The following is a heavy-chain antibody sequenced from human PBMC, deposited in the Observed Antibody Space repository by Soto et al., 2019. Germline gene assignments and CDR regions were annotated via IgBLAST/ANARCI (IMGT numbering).Heavy chain of an antibody. J-gene: IGHJ4*02. CDR2: ISGSGGST. V-gene: IGHV3-23*01. CDR3: AKDSSIVGATGHLSL. Sequence: EVQLLESGGGLVQPGGSLRLSCAASGFTFSSYAMSWVRQAPGKGLEWVSAISGSGGSTYYADSVKGRFTISRDNSKNTLYLQMNSLGAEDTAVYYCAKDSSIVGATGHLSLWGQGTLVTVSS. CDR1: GFTFSSYA. D-gene: IGHD1-26*01.